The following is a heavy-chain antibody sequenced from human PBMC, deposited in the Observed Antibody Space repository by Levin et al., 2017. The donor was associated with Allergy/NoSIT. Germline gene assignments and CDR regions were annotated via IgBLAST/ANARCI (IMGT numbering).Heavy chain of an antibody. J-gene: IGHJ5*02. CDR2: ISSSSSPI. CDR3: ARGLAPAISRRFDP. V-gene: IGHV3-48*01. D-gene: IGHD6-25*01. CDR1: GFTFSSYS. Sequence: PGGSLRLSCAASGFTFSSYSMNWVRQAPGKGLEWVSSISSSSSPIYYADSVKGRFTISRDNVKSSLYLQMNSLRVEDTAVYYCARGLAPAISRRFDPWGQGTLVTVSS.